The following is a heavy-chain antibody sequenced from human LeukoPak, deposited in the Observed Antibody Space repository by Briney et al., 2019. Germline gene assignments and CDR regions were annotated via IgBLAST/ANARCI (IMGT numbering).Heavy chain of an antibody. J-gene: IGHJ3*01. CDR3: ARDYGDAFDV. D-gene: IGHD4-17*01. Sequence: GGSLRHSCAASGFTFSNYWMHWVRQAPGKGLVWVSLINSDGSSTNYADSVKGRFTIYRDNAKNTLYLQMNSLRAEDTAVYYCARDYGDAFDVWGQGTMVTVSS. CDR1: GFTFSNYW. V-gene: IGHV3-74*01. CDR2: INSDGSST.